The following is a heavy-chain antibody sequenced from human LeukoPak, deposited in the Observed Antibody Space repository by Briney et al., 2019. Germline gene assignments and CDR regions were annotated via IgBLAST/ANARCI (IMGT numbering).Heavy chain of an antibody. CDR2: ISYDGSNK. J-gene: IGHJ6*04. CDR3: ARGHGFGEDV. CDR1: GFTFSSYG. D-gene: IGHD3-3*01. Sequence: GGSLRLSCAASGFTFSSYGMHWVRQAPGKGLEWVAVISYDGSNKYYADSVKGRFTISRDNAKNSLYLQMNSLRAEDTAVYYCARGHGFGEDVWGKGTTVTVSS. V-gene: IGHV3-30*03.